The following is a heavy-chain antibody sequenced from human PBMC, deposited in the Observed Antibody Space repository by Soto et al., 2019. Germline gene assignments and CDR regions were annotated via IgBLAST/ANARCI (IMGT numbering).Heavy chain of an antibody. CDR3: ARGRYGDY. J-gene: IGHJ4*02. V-gene: IGHV1-18*01. D-gene: IGHD1-1*01. Sequence: QVHLVQSGAEVRKPGASVKVSCKGSGYTFTSYGIAWVRQAPGQGLEWMGWISAHNDNTNYAQKVQGRVTVTRDTSTRTAYMKLRNLRSDDTAVYYCARGRYGDYWGQGALVTVSS. CDR1: GYTFTSYG. CDR2: ISAHNDNT.